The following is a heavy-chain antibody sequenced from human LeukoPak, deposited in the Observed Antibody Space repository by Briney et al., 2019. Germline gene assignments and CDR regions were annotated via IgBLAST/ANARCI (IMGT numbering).Heavy chain of an antibody. V-gene: IGHV4-61*01. D-gene: IGHD3-10*01. CDR2: ISLSGST. J-gene: IGHJ4*02. CDR3: ARGPAALWFGEL. Sequence: PSETLSLTCTVSGGSVSSGSGYWSWIRHPPGKGLEWIGHISLSGSTNYNPSLKSRVTISLDTSKNQLSLKLSSVTTADTAVYYCARGPAALWFGELWGQGTLVTVSS. CDR1: GGSVSSGSGY.